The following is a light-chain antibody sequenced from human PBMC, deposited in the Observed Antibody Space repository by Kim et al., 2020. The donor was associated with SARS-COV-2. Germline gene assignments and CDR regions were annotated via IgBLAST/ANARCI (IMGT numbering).Light chain of an antibody. J-gene: IGLJ2*01. CDR3: AAWDDNLSAVV. CDR2: RSN. Sequence: VLTQPPSASGTPGQRVTMSCSGSSANIGNNYVYWYQQVPGTAPKVLIYRSNQRPSGVPDRFSGSKSGTSASLAISGLRSEDEAEYFCAAWDDNLSAVVFGGGTQLTIL. V-gene: IGLV1-47*01. CDR1: SANIGNNY.